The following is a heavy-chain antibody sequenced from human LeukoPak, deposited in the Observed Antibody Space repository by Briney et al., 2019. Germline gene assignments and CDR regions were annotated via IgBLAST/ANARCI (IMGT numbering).Heavy chain of an antibody. J-gene: IGHJ4*02. CDR3: AKDGNYDSRGIDY. Sequence: GGSLRLSCAASGFTFDDYAMHWVRHAPGKGLAWVSGISWNSGSIGYADSVKGRFTISRDNAKNSLYLQMNSLRAEDTALYYCAKDGNYDSRGIDYWGQGTLVTVSS. CDR2: ISWNSGSI. CDR1: GFTFDDYA. D-gene: IGHD3-22*01. V-gene: IGHV3-9*01.